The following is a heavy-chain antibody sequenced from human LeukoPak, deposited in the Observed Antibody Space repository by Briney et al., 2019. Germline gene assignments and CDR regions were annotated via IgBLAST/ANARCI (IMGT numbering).Heavy chain of an antibody. D-gene: IGHD3-22*01. CDR3: ARQIKYYYDSSGYSNPVIAFDI. CDR1: GGSISSYY. J-gene: IGHJ3*02. V-gene: IGHV4-59*08. Sequence: SETLSLTCTVSGGSISSYYWSWIRQPPGEGLEGIGYIYYSGSTNYNPSLKSRVTISGDTSKNQFSLKLSSVPAADTAVYYCARQIKYYYDSSGYSNPVIAFDIWGQGTMVTVSS. CDR2: IYYSGST.